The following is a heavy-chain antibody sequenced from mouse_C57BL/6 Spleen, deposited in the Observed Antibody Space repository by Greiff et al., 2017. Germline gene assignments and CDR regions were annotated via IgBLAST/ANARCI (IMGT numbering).Heavy chain of an antibody. V-gene: IGHV1-53*01. J-gene: IGHJ1*03. Sequence: QVQLQQPGTELVKPGASVKLSCKASGYTFTSYWMHWVKQRPGQGLEWIGNINPSNGGTNYNEKFKSKATLTVDKSSSTAYMQLRSLTSEDSAVYYCARGVLGSYWYFDVWGTGTTVTVSS. D-gene: IGHD4-1*01. CDR1: GYTFTSYW. CDR2: INPSNGGT. CDR3: ARGVLGSYWYFDV.